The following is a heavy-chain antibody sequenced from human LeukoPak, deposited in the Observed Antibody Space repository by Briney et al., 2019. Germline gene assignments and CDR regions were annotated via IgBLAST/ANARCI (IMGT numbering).Heavy chain of an antibody. Sequence: GGSLRLSCASSGFTFNNYAMTWVRQAPGKGLEWVSSITASGGSTYCADSVKGRFTISRDNSKNTLYLQMNSLRAEDTAVYYCTGSSSWYGGTVDYWGQGTLVTVSS. CDR2: ITASGGST. V-gene: IGHV3-23*01. CDR1: GFTFNNYA. J-gene: IGHJ4*02. CDR3: TGSSSWYGGTVDY. D-gene: IGHD6-13*01.